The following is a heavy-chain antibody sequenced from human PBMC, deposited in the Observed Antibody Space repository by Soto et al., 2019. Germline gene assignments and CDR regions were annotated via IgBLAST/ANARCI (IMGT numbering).Heavy chain of an antibody. CDR2: ISGNGGSS. CDR1: GFTFYTYW. V-gene: IGHV3-23*01. CDR3: ARGYRTKFDY. J-gene: IGHJ4*02. Sequence: SGGSLRLSCGASGFTFYTYWMNWVRQAPGKGLEWVSSISGNGGSSYYGDSVRGRFTISRDNSKNTVYLQMNSLRAEDTAVYYCARGYRTKFDYWGQGSLVTVSS. D-gene: IGHD5-18*01.